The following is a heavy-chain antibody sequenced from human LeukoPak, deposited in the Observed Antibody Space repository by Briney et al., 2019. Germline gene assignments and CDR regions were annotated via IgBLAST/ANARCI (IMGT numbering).Heavy chain of an antibody. CDR3: ARERRHSSGFDP. V-gene: IGHV1-2*02. CDR2: INPNSGGT. CDR1: GYIFSIYA. J-gene: IGHJ5*02. D-gene: IGHD6-19*01. Sequence: ASVKVSCKTSGYIFSIYAIIWVRQAPGQGLEWMGWINPNSGGTNYAQKFRGRVTMTRDTSISTAYMELSRLRSDDTAVYYCARERRHSSGFDPWGQGTLVTVSS.